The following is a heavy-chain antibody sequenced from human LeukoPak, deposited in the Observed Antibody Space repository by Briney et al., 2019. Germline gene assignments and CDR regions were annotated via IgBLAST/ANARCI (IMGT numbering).Heavy chain of an antibody. CDR1: GFTSSSYS. CDR3: ARDVLIVGATNAFDI. J-gene: IGHJ3*02. CDR2: ISSSSSYI. V-gene: IGHV3-21*01. D-gene: IGHD1-26*01. Sequence: GGSLRLSCAASGFTSSSYSMYWVRQAPGKGLEWVSSISSSSSYIYYADSVKGRFTISRDNAKNSLYLQMNSLRAEDTAVYYCARDVLIVGATNAFDIWGQGAMVTVSS.